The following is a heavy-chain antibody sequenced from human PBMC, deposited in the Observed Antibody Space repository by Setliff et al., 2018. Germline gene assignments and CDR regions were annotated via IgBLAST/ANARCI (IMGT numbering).Heavy chain of an antibody. D-gene: IGHD6-19*01. V-gene: IGHV4-34*12. CDR3: AREQWLDPPGYYYMDV. CDR1: GGSFSGYY. Sequence: KSSETLSLTCAVYGGSFSGYYWSWIRQPPGKRLEWIGEIIHSGSTNYNPSLKSRVTISMDTSENQFSLKVSSVTAADMAVYYCAREQWLDPPGYYYMDVWAKGTTVTVSS. J-gene: IGHJ6*03. CDR2: IIHSGST.